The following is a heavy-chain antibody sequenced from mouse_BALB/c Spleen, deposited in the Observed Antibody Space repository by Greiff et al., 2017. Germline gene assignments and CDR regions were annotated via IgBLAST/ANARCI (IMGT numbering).Heavy chain of an antibody. V-gene: IGHV3-2*02. CDR3: ARGFAY. CDR2: ISYSGST. J-gene: IGHJ3*01. CDR1: GYSITSDYA. Sequence: EVKLMESGPGLVKPSQSLSLTCTVTGYSITSDYAWNWIRQFPGNKLEWMGYISYSGSTSYNPSLKSRISFTRDTSKNQFFLQLNSLTTEDTATYYCARGFAYWGQGTLVTVSA.